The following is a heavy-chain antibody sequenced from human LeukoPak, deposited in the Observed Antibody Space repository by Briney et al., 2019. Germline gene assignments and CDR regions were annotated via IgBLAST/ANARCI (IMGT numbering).Heavy chain of an antibody. Sequence: GGSLRLSCAASGFIVSSKYMTWVRQTPEKGLEWVSVIYSGGDTYYADSVRGRFTISRDNSKNTLYLQMNNLRVEDTAVYYCPKDPGYTTSDYWGQGTLVTVSS. CDR2: IYSGGDT. D-gene: IGHD6-13*01. J-gene: IGHJ4*02. CDR3: PKDPGYTTSDY. CDR1: GFIVSSKY. V-gene: IGHV3-66*01.